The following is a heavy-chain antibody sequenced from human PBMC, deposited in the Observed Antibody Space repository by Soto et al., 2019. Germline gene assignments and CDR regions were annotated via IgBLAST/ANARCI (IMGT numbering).Heavy chain of an antibody. V-gene: IGHV3-23*01. D-gene: IGHD5-18*01. Sequence: EVQLLESGGGLVQPGGSLRLSCAASGFTFSTYAMDWVRQAPGKGLEWVSSLSDNGGTTYYADSVKGRFTISRDNSKNTLYLQMNRLRADDTAGYYCAKNRPAWIQLWSLDYWGQGTLVTVSS. CDR2: LSDNGGTT. J-gene: IGHJ4*02. CDR1: GFTFSTYA. CDR3: AKNRPAWIQLWSLDY.